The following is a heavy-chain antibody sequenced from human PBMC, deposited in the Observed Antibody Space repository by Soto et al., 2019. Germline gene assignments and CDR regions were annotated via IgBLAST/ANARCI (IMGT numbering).Heavy chain of an antibody. CDR2: IWYDGSNK. V-gene: IGHV3-33*06. CDR1: GFTFSSYG. CDR3: AKGWSGSNLDY. J-gene: IGHJ4*02. D-gene: IGHD1-26*01. Sequence: GSLRLSCAASGFTFSSYGMHWVRQAPGKGLEWVAVIWYDGSNKYYADSVKGRFTISRDNSKNTLYLQMNSLRAEDTAVYYCAKGWSGSNLDYWGQGTQVTVSS.